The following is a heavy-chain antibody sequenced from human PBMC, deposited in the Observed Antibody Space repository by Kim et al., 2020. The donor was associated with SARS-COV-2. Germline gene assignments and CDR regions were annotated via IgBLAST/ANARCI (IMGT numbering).Heavy chain of an antibody. CDR2: T. J-gene: IGHJ4*02. CDR3: ARGYLSGPFDW. Sequence: TGYGGSVKGRFTMSRDNAKNSLYLQMNSLGAEDTALYYGARGYLSGPFDWWGQGTLVTVSS. D-gene: IGHD6-19*01. V-gene: IGHV3-20*03.